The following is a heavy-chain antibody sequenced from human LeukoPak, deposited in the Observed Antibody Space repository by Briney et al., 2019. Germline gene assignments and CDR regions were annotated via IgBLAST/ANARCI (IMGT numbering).Heavy chain of an antibody. CDR3: AKQMSTVTFTPFDY. Sequence: GGPLRLSCAPSGYTLRSHAMSWVRQAPGKGLVWVSTISGSGGSTDDVDSVKGRFTISRDNSKNTLYLQMNSLRADDTAVYYCAKQMSTVTFTPFDYWGQGTLVTVSS. CDR1: GYTLRSHA. CDR2: ISGSGGST. V-gene: IGHV3-23*01. J-gene: IGHJ4*02. D-gene: IGHD3-16*01.